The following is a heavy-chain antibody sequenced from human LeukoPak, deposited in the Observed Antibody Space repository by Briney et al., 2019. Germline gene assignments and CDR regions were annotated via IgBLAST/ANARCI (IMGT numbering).Heavy chain of an antibody. CDR1: GYSFTSYW. CDR2: IYPGDSDT. CDR3: ARLDCSGGSCYRGPLYYFDY. D-gene: IGHD2-15*01. V-gene: IGHV5-51*01. Sequence: GESLKISCKGSGYSFTSYWIGWVRQMPGKGLEWMGIIYPGDSDTRYTPSFQGHVTISADKSISPAYLQWSSLKASDTAMYYCARLDCSGGSCYRGPLYYFDYWGQGTLVTVSS. J-gene: IGHJ4*02.